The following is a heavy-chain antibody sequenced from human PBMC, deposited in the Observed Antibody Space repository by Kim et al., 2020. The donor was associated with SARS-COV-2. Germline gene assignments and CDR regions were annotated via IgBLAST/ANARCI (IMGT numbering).Heavy chain of an antibody. Sequence: GGSLRLSCAASGFTFSSYSMNWVRQAPGKGLEWVSSISSSSSYIYYADSVKGRFTISRDNAKNSLYLQMNSLRAEDTAVYYCARDMTPAAMFHYYYGMDVWGQGTTVTVSS. V-gene: IGHV3-21*01. CDR1: GFTFSSYS. D-gene: IGHD2-2*01. CDR2: ISSSSSYI. CDR3: ARDMTPAAMFHYYYGMDV. J-gene: IGHJ6*02.